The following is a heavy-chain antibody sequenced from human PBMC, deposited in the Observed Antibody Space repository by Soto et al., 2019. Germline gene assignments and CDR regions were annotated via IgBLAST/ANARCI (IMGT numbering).Heavy chain of an antibody. CDR2: IWFDGSKK. CDR1: GLTFRSYG. J-gene: IGHJ6*02. Sequence: QMQLVESGGGVVQPGRSLRLSCAASGLTFRSYGIHWVRQAPGKGLEWVALIWFDGSKKYYVDSVKRRFAVSRDNSKNTLYLQMNSLRVEDTAVYYCARDRLVPYGYGMDVWGQGTTVTVSS. D-gene: IGHD2-2*01. CDR3: ARDRLVPYGYGMDV. V-gene: IGHV3-33*01.